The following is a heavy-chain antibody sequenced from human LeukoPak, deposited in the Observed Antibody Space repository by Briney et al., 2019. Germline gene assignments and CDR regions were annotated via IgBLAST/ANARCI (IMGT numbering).Heavy chain of an antibody. J-gene: IGHJ3*02. CDR3: ARERGSCSSASCYTSDAFDI. CDR2: INPNSGGT. V-gene: IGHV1-2*02. CDR1: GYTFTTYY. D-gene: IGHD2-2*02. Sequence: ASAKVSCEASGYTFTTYYMHWVRQAPGQGLEWMGWINPNSGGTKYAQKFQGRVTMTRDTSISIAYMELSRLRSDDTAVYYCARERGSCSSASCYTSDAFDIWGQGTMVTVSS.